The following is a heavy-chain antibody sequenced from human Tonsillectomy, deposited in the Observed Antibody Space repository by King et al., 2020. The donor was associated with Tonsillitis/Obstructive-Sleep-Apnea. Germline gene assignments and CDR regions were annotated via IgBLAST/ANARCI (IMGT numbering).Heavy chain of an antibody. V-gene: IGHV4-39*01. CDR3: ARHSRGYSGYEVLGLFDP. CDR2: IYYSGST. CDR1: GGSISSSSYY. D-gene: IGHD5-12*01. J-gene: IGHJ5*02. Sequence: QLQESGPGLVKPSETLSLTCTVSGGSISSSSYYWGWIRQPPGKGLEWIGSIYYSGSTYYNPSLKSRVTISVDTSKNQFSLKLSSVTAADTAVYYCARHSRGYSGYEVLGLFDPWGQGTLVTVSS.